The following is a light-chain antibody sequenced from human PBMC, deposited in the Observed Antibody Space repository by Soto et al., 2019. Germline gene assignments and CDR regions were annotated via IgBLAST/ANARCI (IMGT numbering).Light chain of an antibody. CDR1: QSVSNN. J-gene: IGKJ1*01. Sequence: EIVMTQSPATLSVSPGERDTFSCRASQSVSNNLAWYQQKAGQAPRLLIYGASTRATGIPARFSGSGSGTEFPLTISSLQSKDFAVYYCQQYNNWPPWTFGQGTKVEIK. CDR3: QQYNNWPPWT. V-gene: IGKV3-15*01. CDR2: GAS.